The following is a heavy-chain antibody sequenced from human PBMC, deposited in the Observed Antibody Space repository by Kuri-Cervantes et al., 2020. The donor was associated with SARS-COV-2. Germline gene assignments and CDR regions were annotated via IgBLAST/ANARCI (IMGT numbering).Heavy chain of an antibody. CDR1: GGSISSSSYY. CDR2: IFHTGNT. CDR3: ASQDDTSGSYCAYDY. J-gene: IGHJ4*02. D-gene: IGHD3-22*01. V-gene: IGHV4-39*07. Sequence: SETLSLTCTVSGGSISSSSYYWGWIRQPPGKGLEWIGNIFHTGNTYYNPSLKSRVTISGDTSKNQVSLKLSSVTAADTAVYYCASQDDTSGSYCAYDYWGQGTLVTDSS.